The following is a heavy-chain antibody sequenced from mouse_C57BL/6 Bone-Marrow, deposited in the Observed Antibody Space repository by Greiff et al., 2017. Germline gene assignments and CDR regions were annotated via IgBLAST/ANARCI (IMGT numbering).Heavy chain of an antibody. V-gene: IGHV5-17*01. J-gene: IGHJ3*01. CDR3: ARRRAY. Sequence: EVHLVESGGGLVKPGGSLKLSCAASGFTFSDYGMHWVRQAPEKGLEWVAYISSGSSTSYYADTVKGRFTISRDNAKNTLFLQMTSLRSEDTAMYYCARRRAYWGQGTLVTVSA. CDR1: GFTFSDYG. CDR2: ISSGSSTS.